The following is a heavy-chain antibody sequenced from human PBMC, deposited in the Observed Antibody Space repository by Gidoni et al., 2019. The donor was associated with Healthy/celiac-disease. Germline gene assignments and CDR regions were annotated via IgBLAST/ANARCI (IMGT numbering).Heavy chain of an antibody. CDR1: GGSISSYY. Sequence: QVQLQESGPGLVKPSETLSLTCTVSGGSISSYYWNWIRQPAGKGLEWIGRIYTSGSTNYNPSLKSRVTMSVDTSKNQFSLKLSSVTAADTAVYYCARDHGPPIVVVTPRYYYYGMDVWGQGTTVTVSS. CDR3: ARDHGPPIVVVTPRYYYYGMDV. D-gene: IGHD3-22*01. CDR2: IYTSGST. J-gene: IGHJ6*02. V-gene: IGHV4-4*07.